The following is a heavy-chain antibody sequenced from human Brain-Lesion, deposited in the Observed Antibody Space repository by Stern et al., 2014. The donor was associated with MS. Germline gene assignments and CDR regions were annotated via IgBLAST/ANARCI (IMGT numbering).Heavy chain of an antibody. J-gene: IGHJ4*02. CDR2: INPKSGGT. CDR3: ATYYYDSTGYNDF. Sequence: VQLVPSGAEVKKPGASVKVSCKASGYTFTGYYIHWVRQAPGQGLDWMGWINPKSGGTNYAQKFQGWVTMTRDTSINTAYMELSRLRSDDTAVYYCATYYYDSTGYNDFWGQGTLVTVSS. D-gene: IGHD3-22*01. CDR1: GYTFTGYY. V-gene: IGHV1-2*04.